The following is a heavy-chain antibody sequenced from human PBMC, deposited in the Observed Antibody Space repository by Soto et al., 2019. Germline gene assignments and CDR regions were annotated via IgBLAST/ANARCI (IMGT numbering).Heavy chain of an antibody. J-gene: IGHJ4*02. V-gene: IGHV4-30-4*01. Sequence: QVQLQESGPGLVKPSQTLSLTCTVSGVSISDDNYYWSWIRQPPGKDLEWIGHIYNRGNTYNNPSLRSRLTLSLDTSKSQFSLNLNSVNAADTAVYYCAGGLSGDKVDQWGQGTLVTVSS. CDR2: IYNRGNT. D-gene: IGHD2-21*01. CDR1: GVSISDDNYY. CDR3: AGGLSGDKVDQ.